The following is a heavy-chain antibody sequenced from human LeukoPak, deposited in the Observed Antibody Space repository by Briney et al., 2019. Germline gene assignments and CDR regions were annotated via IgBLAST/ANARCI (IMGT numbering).Heavy chain of an antibody. D-gene: IGHD1-26*01. CDR3: ARDVVGSLDY. V-gene: IGHV3-7*01. J-gene: IGHJ4*02. Sequence: GGSLRLSCATSAFTFRSDWMTWVRQAPGKGLEWVANIKGDESAKHQADSVKGRFTISRDNLQNSVYLQMSSLRGEDTAVYYCARDVVGSLDYWGQGTLVTVSS. CDR2: IKGDESAK. CDR1: AFTFRSDW.